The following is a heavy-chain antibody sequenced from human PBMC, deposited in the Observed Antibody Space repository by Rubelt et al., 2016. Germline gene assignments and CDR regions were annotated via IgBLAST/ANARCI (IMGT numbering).Heavy chain of an antibody. V-gene: IGHV4-59*01. CDR3: AREGWGSGTDY. CDR1: GGSISSYY. CDR2: IYYSGRT. D-gene: IGHD6-19*01. J-gene: IGHJ4*02. Sequence: QVQLQESGPGLVKPSETLSLTCTVSGGSISSYYWSWIRQPPGKGLEWIGYIYYSGRTNYNPSLKSRVTISVDTSKTQFSLKLSSVTAADTAVYYCAREGWGSGTDYWGQGTLVTVSS.